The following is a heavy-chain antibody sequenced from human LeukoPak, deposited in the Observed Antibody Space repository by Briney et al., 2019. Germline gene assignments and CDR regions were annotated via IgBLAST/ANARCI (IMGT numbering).Heavy chain of an antibody. Sequence: SETLSLTCTVSGGSISSYYWSWIRQPPGKGLEWIGYIYYSGSTNYNPSLKSRVTISVDTSKNQFSLKLSSVTAADTAVYYCAKNPYEYYFDHWGQGTLVTVSS. CDR3: AKNPYEYYFDH. D-gene: IGHD5-12*01. CDR2: IYYSGST. CDR1: GGSISSYY. J-gene: IGHJ4*02. V-gene: IGHV4-59*01.